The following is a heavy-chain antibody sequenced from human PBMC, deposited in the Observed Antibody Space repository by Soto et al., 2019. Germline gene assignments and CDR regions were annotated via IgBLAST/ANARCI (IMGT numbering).Heavy chain of an antibody. CDR3: AKGLRGRFCSSTSCALDY. V-gene: IGHV3-30*18. CDR2: ISYDGSNT. CDR1: GFTFSNYG. D-gene: IGHD2-2*01. Sequence: QLVESGGGVVQPGRSLRLSCASSGFTFSNYGMNWVRQAPGKGLEWVALISYDGSNTYSARSVKGRFAISRDNSKSTLYLQMNILRTDDTAIYYCAKGLRGRFCSSTSCALDYWGQGTLVTVSS. J-gene: IGHJ4*02.